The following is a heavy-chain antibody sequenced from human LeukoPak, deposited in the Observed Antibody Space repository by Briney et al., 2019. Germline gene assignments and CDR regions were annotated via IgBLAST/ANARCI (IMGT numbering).Heavy chain of an antibody. D-gene: IGHD6-13*01. Sequence: GGSLRLSCAASGFTFSNYWMSWVRRAPGKGLEWVANIKQDGSETYSVDSVRGRFTISRDNAKNSLYLQMNSLRAEDTAVYYCARPRYSSSWYAFDIWGQGTMVTVSS. CDR1: GFTFSNYW. CDR3: ARPRYSSSWYAFDI. J-gene: IGHJ3*02. CDR2: IKQDGSET. V-gene: IGHV3-7*03.